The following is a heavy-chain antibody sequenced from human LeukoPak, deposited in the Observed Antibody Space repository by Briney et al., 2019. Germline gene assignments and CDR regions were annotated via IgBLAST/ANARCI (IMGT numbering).Heavy chain of an antibody. CDR3: AKDPEYIVVVVADYYYYYGMDV. D-gene: IGHD2-15*01. J-gene: IGHJ6*02. Sequence: GGSLRLSCAASGFTFSSYAMSWVHQAPGKGLEWVSAISGSGGSTYYADSVKGRFTISRDNSKNTLYLQMNSLRAEDTAVYYCAKDPEYIVVVVADYYYYYGMDVWGQGTTVTVSS. CDR1: GFTFSSYA. V-gene: IGHV3-23*01. CDR2: ISGSGGST.